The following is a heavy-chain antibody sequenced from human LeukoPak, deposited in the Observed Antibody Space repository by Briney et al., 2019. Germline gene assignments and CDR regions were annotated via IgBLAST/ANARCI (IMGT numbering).Heavy chain of an antibody. D-gene: IGHD2-8*02. V-gene: IGHV5-51*01. CDR2: IHPGDSDT. Sequence: GESLKISCKGSGYTFTSYWIGWVRQMPGKGLEWMGIIHPGDSDTRYSPSFQGQVTISADKSISTSYLQWSSLKASDTAMYYCATLPHTEFHYWGRGTLVTVSS. CDR3: ATLPHTEFHY. CDR1: GYTFTSYW. J-gene: IGHJ4*02.